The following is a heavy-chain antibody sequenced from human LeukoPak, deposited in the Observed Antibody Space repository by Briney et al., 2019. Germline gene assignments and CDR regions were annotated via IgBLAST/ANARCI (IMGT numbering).Heavy chain of an antibody. CDR1: GYTFTSYY. V-gene: IGHV1-46*01. Sequence: ASVKVSCKASGYTFTSYYMHWVRQAPGQGLEWMGIINPSGGSTSYAQKFQGRVTMTRDTSTSTVYMELSSLRSEDTAVYYCARDISLVERGSSSFDYWGQGTLVTVSS. CDR2: INPSGGST. D-gene: IGHD3-3*02. J-gene: IGHJ4*02. CDR3: ARDISLVERGSSSFDY.